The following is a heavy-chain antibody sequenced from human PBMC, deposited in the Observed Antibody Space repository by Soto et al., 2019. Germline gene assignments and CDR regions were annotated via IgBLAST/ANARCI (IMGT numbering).Heavy chain of an antibody. J-gene: IGHJ4*02. CDR2: IYYSGST. Sequence: QLQLQESGPGLVKPSETLSLTCTVSGGSISSSSYYWGWIRQPPGKGLEWIGSIYYSGSTYYNPSLKSRVTIYVDTSKNQFSLKLSSVTAADTAVYYCARHDIVVVPAAPDYWGQGTLVTVSS. CDR3: ARHDIVVVPAAPDY. CDR1: GGSISSSSYY. V-gene: IGHV4-39*01. D-gene: IGHD2-2*01.